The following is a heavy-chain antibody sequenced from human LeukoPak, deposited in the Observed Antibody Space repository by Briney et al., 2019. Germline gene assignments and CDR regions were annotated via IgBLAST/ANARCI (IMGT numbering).Heavy chain of an antibody. CDR2: ISSSGGTI. J-gene: IGHJ6*02. V-gene: IGHV3-48*03. Sequence: ESGGSLRLSCAASGFTFSSYEMNWVRQAPGKGLEWVSYISSSGGTIYYADSVKGRFTISRDNAKNSLYLQMNSLRAEDTAVYYCARDFWSGYKDVWGQGTTVTVSS. D-gene: IGHD3-3*01. CDR1: GFTFSSYE. CDR3: ARDFWSGYKDV.